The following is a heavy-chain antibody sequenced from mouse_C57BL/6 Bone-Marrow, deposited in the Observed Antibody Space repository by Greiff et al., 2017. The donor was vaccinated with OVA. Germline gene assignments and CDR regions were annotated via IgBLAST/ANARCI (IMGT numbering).Heavy chain of an antibody. CDR2: ISSGGSYT. Sequence: EVNVVESGGDLVKPGGSLKLSCAASGFTFSSYGMSWVRQTPDKRLAWVATISSGGSYTYYPDSVKGRFTISRDNAKNTLYLQMSSLKSEDTAMYYCARPYYDYDLSMDYWGQGTSVTVSS. CDR3: ARPYYDYDLSMDY. V-gene: IGHV5-6*01. J-gene: IGHJ4*01. D-gene: IGHD2-4*01. CDR1: GFTFSSYG.